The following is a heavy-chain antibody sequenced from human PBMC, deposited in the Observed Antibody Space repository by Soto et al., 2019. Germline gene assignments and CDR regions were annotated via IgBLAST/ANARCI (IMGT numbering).Heavy chain of an antibody. V-gene: IGHV4-39*01. CDR2: IYFRGNT. CDR1: GDSINSDKYY. CDR3: ARLEGLATISYYFDF. Sequence: QLQLQESGPGLVKPSETLSLTCSVSGDSINSDKYYWGWIRQPPGKGLEWIGSIYFRGNTYYNPSPQTRVTISLDQSKSQFSLKLNSVTAADSAVYFCARLEGLATISYYFDFWGQGALVTVSS. J-gene: IGHJ4*02. D-gene: IGHD3-9*01.